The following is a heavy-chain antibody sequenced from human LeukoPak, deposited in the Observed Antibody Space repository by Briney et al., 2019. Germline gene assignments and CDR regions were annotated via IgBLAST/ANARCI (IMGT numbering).Heavy chain of an antibody. J-gene: IGHJ4*02. V-gene: IGHV3-33*06. Sequence: GRSLRLSCAASGFTFSSYGMHWVRQAPGKGLEWVAVIWYEGSNKYYADSVKGRFTISRANSKNTMYLKMNSLRAEDTAVYYCAKDLGQLVDWGQGTLVTVSS. CDR3: AKDLGQLVD. CDR1: GFTFSSYG. CDR2: IWYEGSNK. D-gene: IGHD2-2*01.